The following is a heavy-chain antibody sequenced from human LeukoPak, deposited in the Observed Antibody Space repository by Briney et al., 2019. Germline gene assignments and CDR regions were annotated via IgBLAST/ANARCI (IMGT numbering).Heavy chain of an antibody. CDR1: GYTFTSYG. CDR2: ISAYNGNT. D-gene: IGHD2-15*01. CDR3: ARDSYCSGGSCYYFDY. J-gene: IGHJ4*02. Sequence: GASVKVSCKASGYTFTSYGISWVRQAPGQGLEWMGWISAYNGNTNYAQKLQGRVTMTTDTSTSTAYMGMRSLRSDDTAVYYCARDSYCSGGSCYYFDYWGQGTLVTVSS. V-gene: IGHV1-18*01.